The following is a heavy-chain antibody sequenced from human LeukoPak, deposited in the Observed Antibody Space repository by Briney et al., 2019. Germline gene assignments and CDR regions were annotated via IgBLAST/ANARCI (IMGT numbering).Heavy chain of an antibody. CDR2: INHSGST. V-gene: IGHV4-34*01. Sequence: WETLSLTCAVYGGSFSGYYWSWIRQPPGXGLEWIGEINHSGSTNYNPSLKSRVTISVDTSKNQFSLKLSSVTAADTAVYYCATGATDTDAFDIWGQGTMVTVSS. CDR3: ATGATDTDAFDI. J-gene: IGHJ3*02. D-gene: IGHD5-18*01. CDR1: GGSFSGYY.